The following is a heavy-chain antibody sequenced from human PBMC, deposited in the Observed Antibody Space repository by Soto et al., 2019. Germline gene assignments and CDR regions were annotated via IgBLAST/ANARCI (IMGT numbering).Heavy chain of an antibody. CDR3: ARAPSGGYHVDYFDY. V-gene: IGHV3-30-3*01. Sequence: QVQLVESGGGVVQPGRSLRLPCAASGFTFSSYAMHWVRQAPGKGLEWVAVISYDGSNKYYADSVKGRFTISRDNSKNTLYLQMNSLRAEDTAVYYCARAPSGGYHVDYFDYWGQGTLVTVSS. CDR2: ISYDGSNK. J-gene: IGHJ4*02. D-gene: IGHD3-22*01. CDR1: GFTFSSYA.